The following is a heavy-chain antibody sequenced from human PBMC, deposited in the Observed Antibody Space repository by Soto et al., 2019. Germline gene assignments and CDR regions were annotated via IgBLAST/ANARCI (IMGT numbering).Heavy chain of an antibody. D-gene: IGHD4-17*01. J-gene: IGHJ4*02. Sequence: EVQLVESGGGLVQPGGSLKLSCAASGFTFSGSAMHWVRQASGKGLEWVGRIRSKANSYATAYAASVKGRFTISRDDSKNTAYLQMNSLKNEDTAVYYCTLTVTTSGFDYWGQGTLVTVSS. CDR2: IRSKANSYAT. V-gene: IGHV3-73*01. CDR3: TLTVTTSGFDY. CDR1: GFTFSGSA.